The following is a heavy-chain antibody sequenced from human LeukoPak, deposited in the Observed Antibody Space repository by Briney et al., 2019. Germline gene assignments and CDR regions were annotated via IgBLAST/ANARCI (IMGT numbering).Heavy chain of an antibody. D-gene: IGHD5/OR15-5a*01. J-gene: IGHJ6*02. CDR2: IIPILGIA. Sequence: SVKVSCKASGGTFSSYAISWVRQAPGQGLEWMGRIIPILGIANYAQKFQGRVTITADKSTSTAYMELSSLRSEDTAVYYCARAGYSVYDWDPGYYGMDVWGQGTTVTVSS. V-gene: IGHV1-69*04. CDR1: GGTFSSYA. CDR3: ARAGYSVYDWDPGYYGMDV.